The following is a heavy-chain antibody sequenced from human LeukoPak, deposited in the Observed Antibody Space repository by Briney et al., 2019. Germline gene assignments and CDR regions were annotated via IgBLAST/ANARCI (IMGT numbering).Heavy chain of an antibody. CDR1: GFTFSSYW. V-gene: IGHV3-74*01. D-gene: IGHD2-2*01. Sequence: GGSLRLSCAASGFTFSSYWMHWVRQAPGKGLVWVSRINTDGSSTSYADSVKGRFTISRDNAKNTLYLQMNSLRAEDTAVYYCARGDIVVVPAASTIDYWGQGTLVTVSS. CDR3: ARGDIVVVPAASTIDY. CDR2: INTDGSST. J-gene: IGHJ4*02.